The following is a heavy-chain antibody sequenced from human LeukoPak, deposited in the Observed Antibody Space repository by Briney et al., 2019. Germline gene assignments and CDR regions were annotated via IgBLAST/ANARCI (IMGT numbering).Heavy chain of an antibody. V-gene: IGHV4-39*07. D-gene: IGHD3-10*01. Sequence: SETLSLTCTVSGGSISSSSYYWGWIRQPPGKGLEWIGSIYYSGSTYYNPSLKSRVTISVDTSKNQFSLKLSSVTAADTAVYYCARAYYGSGSYYIGNWFDPWGQGTLVTVSS. J-gene: IGHJ5*02. CDR1: GGSISSSSYY. CDR2: IYYSGST. CDR3: ARAYYGSGSYYIGNWFDP.